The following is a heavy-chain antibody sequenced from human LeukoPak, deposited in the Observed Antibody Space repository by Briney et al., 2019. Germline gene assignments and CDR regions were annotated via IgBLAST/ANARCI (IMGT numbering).Heavy chain of an antibody. D-gene: IGHD3-16*01. Sequence: SETLSLTCTVSGGSISSSSYYWGWIRQPPGKGLGWIGSIYYSGSTYYNPSLKSRVTISVDTSKNQFSLKLSSVTAADTAVYYCAGLTEDNYDRLHRVRHLDYWGQGTLVTVSS. V-gene: IGHV4-39*01. CDR1: GGSISSSSYY. CDR3: AGLTEDNYDRLHRVRHLDY. CDR2: IYYSGST. J-gene: IGHJ4*02.